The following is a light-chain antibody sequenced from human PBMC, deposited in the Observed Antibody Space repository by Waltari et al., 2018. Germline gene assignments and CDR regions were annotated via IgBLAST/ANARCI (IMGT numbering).Light chain of an antibody. CDR3: LQYGGSPRT. CDR2: GAS. V-gene: IGKV3-20*01. Sequence: DIVLTQSPATLSLSPGERATLSCRASQSVSDSRLAWYQQRPGQAPRLLIYGASNRATGIPDRFSGSGSATDFTLTISRLDPADFAVYYCLQYGGSPRTFGQGTKVEI. J-gene: IGKJ1*01. CDR1: QSVSDSR.